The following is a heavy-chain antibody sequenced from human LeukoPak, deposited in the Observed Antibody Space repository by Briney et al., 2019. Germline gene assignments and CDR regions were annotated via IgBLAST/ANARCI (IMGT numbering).Heavy chain of an antibody. J-gene: IGHJ2*01. D-gene: IGHD3-22*01. Sequence: SETLSLTCTVSGGSISSYYWSWIRQPPGKGLEWIGYIYYRGSTNYNPSLKSRVTISVDTSKNQFSLKLSSVTAADTAVYYCAREISSYYHSSGYMDWYFDLWGRGTLVTVSS. V-gene: IGHV4-59*01. CDR1: GGSISSYY. CDR3: AREISSYYHSSGYMDWYFDL. CDR2: IYYRGST.